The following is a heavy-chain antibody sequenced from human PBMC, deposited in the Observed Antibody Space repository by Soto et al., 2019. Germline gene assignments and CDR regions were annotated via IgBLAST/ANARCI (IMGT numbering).Heavy chain of an antibody. CDR3: AKGLGKRGYYYYCMDV. CDR2: ISGSGGST. Sequence: PGRSLRLSCAASGFTFSSYAMCWGRRAPGQGLEWVSAISGSGGSTYYADSVKGRFTISRDNSKNTLYLKMNRRRAEDTAVYYCAKGLGKRGYYYYCMDVWGKGTTVTAP. V-gene: IGHV3-23*01. D-gene: IGHD3-16*01. J-gene: IGHJ6*03. CDR1: GFTFSSYA.